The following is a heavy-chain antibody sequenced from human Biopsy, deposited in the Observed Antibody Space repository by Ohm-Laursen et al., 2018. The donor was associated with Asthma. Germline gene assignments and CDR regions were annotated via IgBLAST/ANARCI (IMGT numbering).Heavy chain of an antibody. CDR3: ARRGGVRRYFDY. V-gene: IGHV4-30-4*08. J-gene: IGHJ4*02. D-gene: IGHD3-16*01. CDR2: IYYIGST. Sequence: WVRQPPGKGLEWIGYIYYIGSTYYNPSLKSRVAISLDTSKNQFSLKLSSVTAADTAVYFCARRGGVRRYFDYWGQGTLVAVSS.